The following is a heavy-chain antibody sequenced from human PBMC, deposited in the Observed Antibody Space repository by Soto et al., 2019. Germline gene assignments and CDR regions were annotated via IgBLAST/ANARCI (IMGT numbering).Heavy chain of an antibody. D-gene: IGHD5-12*01. CDR3: ARVYNAYDVGDF. J-gene: IGHJ4*02. V-gene: IGHV3-7*01. CDR2: IKKDGSER. Sequence: GGSLRLSCAASGFTFSRYWMNWVRQAPGKGLEWVASIKKDGSERYYVDSVKARFTISRDNAKNALFLQMDSLRAEDTAVYYCARVYNAYDVGDFWGQGTLVTVSS. CDR1: GFTFSRYW.